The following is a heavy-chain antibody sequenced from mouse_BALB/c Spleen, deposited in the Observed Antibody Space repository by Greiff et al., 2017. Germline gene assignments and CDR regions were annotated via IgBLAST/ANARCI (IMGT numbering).Heavy chain of an antibody. J-gene: IGHJ3*01. CDR1: GYSFTGYF. Sequence: VQLQQSGPELVKPGASVKISCKSSGYSFTGYFMNWVMQSHGKSLEWIGYIDPFNGGTSYNQKFKGKATLTVDKSSSTAYMHLSSLTSEDSAVYYCARRVDSSGYVFTWFAYWGQGTLVTVSA. CDR2: IDPFNGGT. V-gene: IGHV1S135*01. D-gene: IGHD3-2*01. CDR3: ARRVDSSGYVFTWFAY.